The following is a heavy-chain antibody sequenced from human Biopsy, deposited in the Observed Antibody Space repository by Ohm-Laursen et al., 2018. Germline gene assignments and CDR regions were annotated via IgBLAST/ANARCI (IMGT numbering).Heavy chain of an antibody. V-gene: IGHV3-66*01. CDR3: VRGGIAVAGTNFDY. CDR2: IYSGGST. D-gene: IGHD6-19*01. Sequence: SLRLSCAAFGFTVSSNYMSWVRQAPGKGLEWVSVIYSGGSTYYADSVKGRFTISRDNSKNTLYLQMNSLRAEDTAVYYCVRGGIAVAGTNFDYWGQGTLVTVSS. J-gene: IGHJ4*02. CDR1: GFTVSSNY.